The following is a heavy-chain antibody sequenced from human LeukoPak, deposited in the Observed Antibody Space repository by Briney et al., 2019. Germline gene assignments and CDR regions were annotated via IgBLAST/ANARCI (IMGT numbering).Heavy chain of an antibody. Sequence: GRSLRLSCAASEITFEDYAMHWVRQAPGKGLEWVSGISWNSGSIAYADSVKGRFTISRDNAKNSLYLQMNSLRAEDTALYYCAKLSGWYEFDYWGQGTLVTVSS. D-gene: IGHD6-19*01. J-gene: IGHJ4*02. V-gene: IGHV3-9*01. CDR3: AKLSGWYEFDY. CDR1: EITFEDYA. CDR2: ISWNSGSI.